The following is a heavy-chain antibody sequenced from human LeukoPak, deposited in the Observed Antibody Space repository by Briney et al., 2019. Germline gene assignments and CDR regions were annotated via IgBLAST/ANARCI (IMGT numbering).Heavy chain of an antibody. J-gene: IGHJ4*02. CDR2: INHSGST. CDR3: ARGRTVTIDY. D-gene: IGHD4-17*01. V-gene: IGHV4-34*01. Sequence: SETLSLTCAVYGGSFSGYYWSWIRQPPGKGLEWIGEINHSGSTDYNPSLKSRVTISVDTSKNQFSLKLSSVTAADTAVYYCARGRTVTIDYWGQGTLVTVSS. CDR1: GGSFSGYY.